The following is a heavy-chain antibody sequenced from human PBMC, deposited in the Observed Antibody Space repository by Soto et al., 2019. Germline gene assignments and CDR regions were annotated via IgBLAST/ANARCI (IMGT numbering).Heavy chain of an antibody. D-gene: IGHD1-26*01. V-gene: IGHV3-72*01. CDR1: GFTLDDYS. CDR3: ARRGSGRYSDY. J-gene: IGHJ4*02. Sequence: EVQLVESGGGLVQPGGSLRLSCAVSGFTLDDYSMDWVRQVPGKGLEWVARSTNKINSYTTEYAASVKGRFTISRDGSQSSLYLQMNSLKSEDTAMCYCARRGSGRYSDYWGQGTLVTVSS. CDR2: STNKINSYTT.